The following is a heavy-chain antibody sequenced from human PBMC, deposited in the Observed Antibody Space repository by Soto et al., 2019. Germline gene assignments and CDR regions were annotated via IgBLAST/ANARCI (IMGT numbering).Heavy chain of an antibody. Sequence: GGSLRLSCAASGFTFSSYGMHWVRQAPGKGLEWVLVISYVGSNNYFADSVKGRFTISRDNSKNSLFLQINSLRAEDTVVYYCAKDLGSSGYYYFSGFDYWGQGTLVTVSS. CDR2: ISYVGSNN. CDR3: AKDLGSSGYYYFSGFDY. J-gene: IGHJ4*02. V-gene: IGHV3-30*18. CDR1: GFTFSSYG. D-gene: IGHD3-22*01.